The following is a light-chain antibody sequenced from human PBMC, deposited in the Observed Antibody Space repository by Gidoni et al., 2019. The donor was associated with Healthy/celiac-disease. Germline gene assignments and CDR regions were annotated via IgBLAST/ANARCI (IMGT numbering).Light chain of an antibody. V-gene: IGKV1-9*01. CDR3: QQLNSYLALT. CDR1: QGISSY. Sequence: IQLTQSPSSLSASVGDRVTITCRASQGISSYLAWYQQKPGKAPKLLIYAASTLQSGVPSRISGSGSGTDFTLTISSLQPEDFATYYCQQLNSYLALTFXGXTKVEIK. CDR2: AAS. J-gene: IGKJ4*01.